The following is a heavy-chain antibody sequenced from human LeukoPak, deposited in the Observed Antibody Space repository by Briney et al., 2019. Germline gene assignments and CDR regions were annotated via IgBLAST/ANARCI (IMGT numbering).Heavy chain of an antibody. J-gene: IGHJ4*02. CDR2: ISYSGRT. D-gene: IGHD2-15*01. CDR1: GGSISSHY. CDR3: ARRYCSGGSCYSAFDY. Sequence: TAETLSLTCTVSGGSISSHYWSWIRQPPGKGLEWIGSISYSGRTTYTPSLKGGVTISVDTSKNQFPLMLSSVSAADTAVYYCARRYCSGGSCYSAFDYWGQGTLVDDCS. V-gene: IGHV4-59*08.